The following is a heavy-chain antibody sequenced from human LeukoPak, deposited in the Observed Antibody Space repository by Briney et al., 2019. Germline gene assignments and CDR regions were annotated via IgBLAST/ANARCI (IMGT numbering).Heavy chain of an antibody. J-gene: IGHJ4*02. D-gene: IGHD1-26*01. CDR2: IWHDGSSK. Sequence: PGGSLRLSCAASGFTFSSSGMHWVRQAPGKGLEGVAFIWHDGSSKFYGDPVKGRFTISRDNAKNSLYLQMNSLRAEDTAVYYCARSGWELRPTTFDYWGQETLVTVSS. V-gene: IGHV3-33*01. CDR3: ARSGWELRPTTFDY. CDR1: GFTFSSSG.